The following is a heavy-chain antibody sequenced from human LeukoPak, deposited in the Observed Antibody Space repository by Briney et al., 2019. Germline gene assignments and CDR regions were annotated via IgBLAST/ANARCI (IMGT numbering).Heavy chain of an antibody. CDR3: ARRGDYYDSSGYYTFFDY. Sequence: SETLSLTCTVSSGSISSYYWSWIRQPPGKGLEWIGYIYYSGSTNYNPSLKSRVTISVDTSKNQFSLKLSSVTAADTAVYYCARRGDYYDSSGYYTFFDYWGQGTLVTVSS. D-gene: IGHD3-22*01. J-gene: IGHJ4*02. CDR1: SGSISSYY. V-gene: IGHV4-59*01. CDR2: IYYSGST.